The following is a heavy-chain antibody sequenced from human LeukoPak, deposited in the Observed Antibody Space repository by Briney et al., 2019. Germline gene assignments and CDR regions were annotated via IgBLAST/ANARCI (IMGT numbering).Heavy chain of an antibody. CDR3: ARYQWLGPFDY. CDR2: ISDSGST. CDR1: GGSINNYS. J-gene: IGHJ4*02. V-gene: IGHV4-59*12. D-gene: IGHD6-19*01. Sequence: SETLSLTCIVSGGSINNYSWSWIRQPPGKGVEWIGHISDSGSTNYNPSLKRRVTISRDTSKNEVSLKLTSVTAADTAVYYCARYQWLGPFDYWGQGTLVTVSS.